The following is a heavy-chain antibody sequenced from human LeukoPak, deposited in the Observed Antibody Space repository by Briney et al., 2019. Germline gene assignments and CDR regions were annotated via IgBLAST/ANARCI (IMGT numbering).Heavy chain of an antibody. V-gene: IGHV3-23*01. CDR1: GLTFSTYG. Sequence: GGSLRLSCAASGLTFSTYGMTWVRQAPGKGLEWVSAIGGSGGDIYYADSAQGRFTISRDNSKNTLYLQMNSLRAEDTAVYYCARVGIVVVPAAKLPYYFDYWGQGTLVTVSS. J-gene: IGHJ4*02. CDR2: IGGSGGDI. D-gene: IGHD2-2*01. CDR3: ARVGIVVVPAAKLPYYFDY.